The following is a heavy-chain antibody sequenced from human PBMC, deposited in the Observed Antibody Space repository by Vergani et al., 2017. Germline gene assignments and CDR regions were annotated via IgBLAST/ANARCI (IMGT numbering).Heavy chain of an antibody. CDR3: AGGPGRWYNFGYNY. CDR1: GGTFSSYD. Sequence: QVQLVQSGAEVKKPGSSVKVSCKASGGTFSSYDINWVRQATGQGLEWMGWMNPNSGNTGYAQKFQGRVTITRNTSISTAYMELSSLRSEDTAVYYCAGGPGRWYNFGYNYWGQGTLVTVSS. CDR2: MNPNSGNT. D-gene: IGHD1-1*01. V-gene: IGHV1-8*03. J-gene: IGHJ4*02.